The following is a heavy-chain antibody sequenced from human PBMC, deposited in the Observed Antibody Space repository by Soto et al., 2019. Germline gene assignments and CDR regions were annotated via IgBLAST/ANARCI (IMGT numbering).Heavy chain of an antibody. CDR3: AKNGYNYYYFDY. D-gene: IGHD1-1*01. J-gene: IGHJ4*02. CDR2: ISYDGSNK. CDR1: GFTFSSYG. V-gene: IGHV3-30*18. Sequence: PGGSLRLSCAASGFTFSSYGMHWVRQAPGKGLEWVAVISYDGSNKYYADSVKGRFTISRDNSKNTLYLQMNSLRAEDTAVYYCAKNGYNYYYFDYWGQGTLVT.